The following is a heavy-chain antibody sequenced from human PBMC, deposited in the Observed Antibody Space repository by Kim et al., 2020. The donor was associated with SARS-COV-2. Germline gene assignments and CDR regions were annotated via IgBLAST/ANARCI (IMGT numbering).Heavy chain of an antibody. CDR3: AREGYGFWSGYPSYYYGMDV. J-gene: IGHJ6*02. V-gene: IGHV3-74*01. Sequence: RFTISRDNAKNTLYLQMNSLRAEDTAVYYCAREGYGFWSGYPSYYYGMDVWGQGTTVTVSS. D-gene: IGHD3-3*01.